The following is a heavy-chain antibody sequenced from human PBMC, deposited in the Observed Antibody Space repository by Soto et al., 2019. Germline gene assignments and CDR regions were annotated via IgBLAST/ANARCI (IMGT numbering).Heavy chain of an antibody. CDR1: GFTLSSYG. CDR3: ASIIGRFEDMDV. Sequence: QVQLVESGGGVVQPGRSLRLSCEVSGFTLSSYGMHWVRQAPGKGLEWVAVTSYDGRDEYYVDSVKGRFTVSRDNSKNTLYMQINSQRAEDTAVYYCASIIGRFEDMDVWGQGTTVTISS. D-gene: IGHD3-10*01. J-gene: IGHJ6*02. V-gene: IGHV3-33*01. CDR2: TSYDGRDE.